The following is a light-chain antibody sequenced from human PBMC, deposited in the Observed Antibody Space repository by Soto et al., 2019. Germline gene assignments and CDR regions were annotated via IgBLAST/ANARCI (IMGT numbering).Light chain of an antibody. CDR3: QQYNNWPWT. CDR2: GAS. Sequence: EIVMTQSPAILSVSPGERATLSCRASQSVSSNLAWYQQKPGQAPRLLIYGASTRATGIPARFSGSGSGTEFILTISSLQSEDSAVYYCQQYNNWPWTFGQGTKVEIK. V-gene: IGKV3-15*01. CDR1: QSVSSN. J-gene: IGKJ1*01.